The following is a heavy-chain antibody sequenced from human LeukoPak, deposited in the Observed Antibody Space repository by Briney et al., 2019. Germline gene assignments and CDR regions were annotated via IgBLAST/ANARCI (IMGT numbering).Heavy chain of an antibody. CDR3: ARQAGGSYLLPFDY. J-gene: IGHJ4*02. Sequence: SETLSLTCTVSGGSISSSSYYWGWIRQPPGKGREGMGSIYYSGSTYYNPSLKSRVTISVDTSKNQSPLQLSSVTAADTAVYYCARQAGGSYLLPFDYWGQGTLVTVSS. CDR2: IYYSGST. D-gene: IGHD1-26*01. V-gene: IGHV4-39*01. CDR1: GGSISSSSYY.